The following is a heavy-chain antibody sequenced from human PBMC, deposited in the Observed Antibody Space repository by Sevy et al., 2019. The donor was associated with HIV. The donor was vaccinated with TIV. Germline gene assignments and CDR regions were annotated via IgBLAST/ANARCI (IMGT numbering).Heavy chain of an antibody. CDR3: AKDLDIVAVAAAIRLSY. V-gene: IGHV3-23*01. D-gene: IGHD2-2*01. CDR1: GFTFRNYD. CDR2: LSGTGGRT. Sequence: WGSLRLSCAASGFTFRNYDMSWVRQAPGKGLEWVSALSGTGGRTYYADSVKGRFTISRDNSKNTLYLQMNSLRVEDTAVYYCAKDLDIVAVAAAIRLSYWGQGTLVTVSS. J-gene: IGHJ4*02.